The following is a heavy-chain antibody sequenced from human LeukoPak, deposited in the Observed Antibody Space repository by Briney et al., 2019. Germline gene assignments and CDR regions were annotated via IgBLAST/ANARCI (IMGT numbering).Heavy chain of an antibody. D-gene: IGHD4-17*01. CDR3: ARWRISTGGFDY. CDR2: INPKNRGT. V-gene: IGHV1-2*02. J-gene: IGHJ4*01. CDR1: RYPFTDSLHYS. Sequence: ASVKVSRKASRYPFTDSLHYSMRSAGPAPGQGLQWLGWINPKNRGTNCPEKFHGRHNLTRGTSISTSSMEQRQLKSDDTAVYYCARWRISTGGFDYWGHGTQITGSS.